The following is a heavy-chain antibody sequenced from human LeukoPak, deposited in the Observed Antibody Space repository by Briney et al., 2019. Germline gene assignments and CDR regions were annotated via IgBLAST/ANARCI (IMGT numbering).Heavy chain of an antibody. CDR1: GFTFSSYG. D-gene: IGHD6-13*01. CDR2: INWNGGST. CDR3: ARALPFSSSWHDAFDI. J-gene: IGHJ3*02. V-gene: IGHV3-20*01. Sequence: GGSLRLSCAASGFTFSSYGMSWVRQAPGKGLEWVSGINWNGGSTGYADSVKGRFTISRDNAKNSLYLQMNSLRAEDTALYHCARALPFSSSWHDAFDIWGQGTMVTVSS.